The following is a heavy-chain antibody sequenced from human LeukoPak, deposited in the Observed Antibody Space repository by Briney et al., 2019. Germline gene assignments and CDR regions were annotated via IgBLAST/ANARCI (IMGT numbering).Heavy chain of an antibody. CDR3: ARGRYYGSGEQNWFDP. CDR2: IYYSGST. D-gene: IGHD3-10*01. J-gene: IGHJ5*02. CDR1: GGSISSSSYY. Sequence: SETLSLTCTVSGGSISSSSYYWGWIRQPPGKGLEWIGSIYYSGSTYYNPSLKSRVTISVDTSKNQFSLKLSSVTAADTAVYYCARGRYYGSGEQNWFDPWGQGTLVTVSS. V-gene: IGHV4-39*01.